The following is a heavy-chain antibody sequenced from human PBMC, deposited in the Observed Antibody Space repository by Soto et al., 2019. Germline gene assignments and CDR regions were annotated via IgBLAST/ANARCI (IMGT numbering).Heavy chain of an antibody. V-gene: IGHV4-4*07. J-gene: IGHJ4*02. D-gene: IGHD2-2*01. Sequence: QVQLQESGPGLVKPSETLSLTCTVSGGSISSYYWSWIRQPAGKGLEWIGRIYTSGSTNYNPSLKSRVTMSVDTSKNQFSLKLSSVTAADTAVYYCARHQRGGTSHSLEHWSVFDYWGQGTLVTVSS. CDR1: GGSISSYY. CDR2: IYTSGST. CDR3: ARHQRGGTSHSLEHWSVFDY.